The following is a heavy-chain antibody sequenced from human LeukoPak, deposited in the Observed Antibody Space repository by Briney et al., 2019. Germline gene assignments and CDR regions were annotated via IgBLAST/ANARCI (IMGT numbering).Heavy chain of an antibody. CDR1: GYTFTSYG. D-gene: IGHD6-13*01. J-gene: IGHJ6*03. V-gene: IGHV1-18*01. Sequence: ASVKVSCKASGYTFTSYGISWVRQAPGQGLEWMGWISAYNGNTNYAQKLQGRVTMTTDTSTSTAYMELRSLRSDDTAVYYCARMMQDSSSWDLYYYYYMDVWGKGTTVTVSS. CDR2: ISAYNGNT. CDR3: ARMMQDSSSWDLYYYYYMDV.